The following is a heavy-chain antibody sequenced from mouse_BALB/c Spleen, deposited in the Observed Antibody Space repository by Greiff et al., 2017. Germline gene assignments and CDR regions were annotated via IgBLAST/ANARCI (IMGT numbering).Heavy chain of an antibody. CDR3: ARWDYGSPFDY. J-gene: IGHJ2*01. D-gene: IGHD1-1*01. CDR1: GFTFSSFG. Sequence: EVQLVESGGGLVQPGGSRKLSCAASGFTFSSFGMHWVRQAPEKGLEWVAYISSGSSTIYYADTGKGRFTISRDNPKNTLFLQMTSLRSEDTAMYYCARWDYGSPFDYWGQGTTLTVSS. CDR2: ISSGSSTI. V-gene: IGHV5-17*02.